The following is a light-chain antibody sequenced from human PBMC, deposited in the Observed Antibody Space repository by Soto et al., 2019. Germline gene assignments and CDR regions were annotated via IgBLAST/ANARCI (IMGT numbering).Light chain of an antibody. Sequence: EIEMTQSPATLSVSPGERVTLSCRASQSVSSDLAWYQQKPGQAPRLLIYGASTRASGIPDRFSGSGFGTVFTLTISRLQSEDFAVYYCQQSHTTLPTFGQGTKVDIK. V-gene: IGKV3-15*01. CDR2: GAS. CDR1: QSVSSD. J-gene: IGKJ1*01. CDR3: QQSHTTLPT.